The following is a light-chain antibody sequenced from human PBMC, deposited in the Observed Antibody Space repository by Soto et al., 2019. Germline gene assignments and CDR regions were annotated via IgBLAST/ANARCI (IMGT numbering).Light chain of an antibody. CDR3: SSHTTSSALQV. V-gene: IGLV2-14*01. CDR1: SRDVGGSNY. CDR2: EVS. Sequence: QSALIQPASVSGSPGQSITISCTGTSRDVGGSNYVSWYQHHPHRAPRLLIYEVSYRPSGVSSRFSGSKSGNTASLTISGLQAEDEADYYCSSHTTSSALQVFGTGTKLTVL. J-gene: IGLJ1*01.